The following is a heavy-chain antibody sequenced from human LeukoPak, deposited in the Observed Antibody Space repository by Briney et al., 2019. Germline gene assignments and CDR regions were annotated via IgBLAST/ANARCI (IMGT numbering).Heavy chain of an antibody. D-gene: IGHD2-2*02. V-gene: IGHV6-1*01. CDR1: GDSVSSNSAA. Sequence: SQTLSLTCAISGDSVSSNSAAWNWIRQSPSRGLEWLGRTYYRSKWYNDYAVSVKSRITINPDTSKNQFSLQLNSVTPEDTAVYYCAGGFLYCSSTICYIYYYYYMDVWGKGTTVTVSS. CDR2: TYYRSKWYN. CDR3: AGGFLYCSSTICYIYYYYYMDV. J-gene: IGHJ6*03.